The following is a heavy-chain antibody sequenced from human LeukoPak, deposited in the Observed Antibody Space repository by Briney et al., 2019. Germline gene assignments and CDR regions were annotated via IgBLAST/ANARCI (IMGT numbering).Heavy chain of an antibody. CDR1: GFTFSSYE. D-gene: IGHD3-22*01. V-gene: IGHV3-48*03. J-gene: IGHJ4*02. CDR3: ARDDSSGYYLGVFDY. Sequence: GGSLRLSCAASGFTFSSYEMNWVRQAPGKGLEWVSYISSSGSTIYYADSVKGRFTISRDNAKNSLYLQMNSLRTEDTALYYCARDDSSGYYLGVFDYWGQGTLVTVSS. CDR2: ISSSGSTI.